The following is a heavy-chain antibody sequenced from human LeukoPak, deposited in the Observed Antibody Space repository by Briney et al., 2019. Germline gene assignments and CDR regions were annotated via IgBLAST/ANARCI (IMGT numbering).Heavy chain of an antibody. CDR3: ARAAARLDPAYNWFDP. CDR2: ISYDGSNK. CDR1: GFTFSSYA. Sequence: GGSLRLSCAASGFTFSSYAMHCVRQAPGKGLEWVAVISYDGSNKYYADSVKGRFTISRDNSKNTLYLQMNSLRAEDTAVYYCARAAARLDPAYNWFDPWGQGTLVTVSS. J-gene: IGHJ5*02. V-gene: IGHV3-30-3*01. D-gene: IGHD6-6*01.